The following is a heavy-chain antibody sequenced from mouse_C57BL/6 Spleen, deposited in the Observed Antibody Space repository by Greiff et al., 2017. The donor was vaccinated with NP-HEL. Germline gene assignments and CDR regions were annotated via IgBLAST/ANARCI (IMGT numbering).Heavy chain of an antibody. J-gene: IGHJ1*03. D-gene: IGHD1-1*01. V-gene: IGHV5-9-1*02. CDR2: ISSGGDYI. Sequence: EVQGVESGEGLVKPGGSLKLSCAASGFTFSSYAMSWVRQTPEKRLEWVAYISSGGDYIYYADTVKGRFTISRDNARNTLYLQMSSLKSEDTAMYYCTRDGDYVSSYWYFDVWGTGTTVTVSS. CDR1: GFTFSSYA. CDR3: TRDGDYVSSYWYFDV.